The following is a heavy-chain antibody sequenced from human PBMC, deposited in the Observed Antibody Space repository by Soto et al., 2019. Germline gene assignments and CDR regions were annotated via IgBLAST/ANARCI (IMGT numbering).Heavy chain of an antibody. CDR2: VYYSGSV. D-gene: IGHD4-4*01. J-gene: IGHJ6*02. CDR3: ARGRSDSNYYYYYGMDV. V-gene: IGHV4-59*01. CDR1: GVSLTGYH. Sequence: PSETLSLTCNVSGVSLTGYHWNWIRQPPGKTLEWIGFVYYSGSVSYNPSLKGRASISVDRSKNQFSLRLTSVTAADTAVYYCARGRSDSNYYYYYGMDVWGQGTTVTVSS.